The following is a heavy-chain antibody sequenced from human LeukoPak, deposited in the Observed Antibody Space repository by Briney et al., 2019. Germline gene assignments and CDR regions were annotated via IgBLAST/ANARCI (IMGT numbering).Heavy chain of an antibody. Sequence: PSETLSLTCGVNGGSFSGYYWNWIRQTPGKGLEWIGEINHSGSTNYNPSLKRRVTISVDTSQKQFSLRLTSVTAADTAAYYCARGRYLTTLGGAAAGFLDSWGQGTLVTVSS. CDR2: INHSGST. J-gene: IGHJ4*02. CDR3: ARGRYLTTLGGAAAGFLDS. CDR1: GGSFSGYY. D-gene: IGHD6-13*01. V-gene: IGHV4-34*01.